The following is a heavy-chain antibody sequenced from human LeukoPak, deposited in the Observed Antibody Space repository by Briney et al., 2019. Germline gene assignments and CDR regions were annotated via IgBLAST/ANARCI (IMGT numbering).Heavy chain of an antibody. CDR2: IYHSGST. J-gene: IGHJ4*02. CDR1: GGSFSGYY. CDR3: ARTLGYCSSTSCPFDY. D-gene: IGHD2-2*01. Sequence: SETLSLTCAVYGGSFSGYYWSWIRQPPGKGLEWIGYIYHSGSTYYNPSLKSRVTISVDRSKNQFSLKLSSVTAADTAVYYCARTLGYCSSTSCPFDYWGQGTLVTVSS. V-gene: IGHV4-34*01.